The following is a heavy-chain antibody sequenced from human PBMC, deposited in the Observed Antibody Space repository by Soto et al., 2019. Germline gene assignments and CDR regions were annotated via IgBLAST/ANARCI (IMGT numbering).Heavy chain of an antibody. CDR1: GFTFSSYA. CDR2: ISGSGGST. CDR3: AKDSVQYMIRGVPRWFDP. Sequence: GGSLRLSCAASGFTFSSYAMSWVRQAPGKGLEWVSAISGSGGSTYYADSVKGRFTISRDNSKNTLYLQMNSLRAEDTAVYYCAKDSVQYMIRGVPRWFDPWGQGTLVTVSS. V-gene: IGHV3-23*01. D-gene: IGHD3-10*01. J-gene: IGHJ5*02.